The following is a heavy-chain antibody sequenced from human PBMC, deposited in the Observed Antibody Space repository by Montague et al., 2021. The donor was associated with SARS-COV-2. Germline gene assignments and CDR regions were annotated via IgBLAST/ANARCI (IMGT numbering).Heavy chain of an antibody. CDR1: GGSFSGNY. V-gene: IGHV4-34*01. J-gene: IGHJ6*02. D-gene: IGHD4-17*01. CDR3: SRGLAVTTFYYYYYGMDV. CDR2: INHSGST. Sequence: SETLSLTCAVYGGSFSGNYWSWIRQPQGKGLEWIGEINHSGSTNYNQSLKSRGTTSVDTSKNQFSLKLSSVTAAATAVYYCSRGLAVTTFYYYYYGMDVWGQGTTVTVSS.